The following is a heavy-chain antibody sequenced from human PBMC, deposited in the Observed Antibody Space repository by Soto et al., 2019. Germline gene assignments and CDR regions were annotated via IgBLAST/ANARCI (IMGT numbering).Heavy chain of an antibody. V-gene: IGHV1-2*02. CDR2: INPNSGGT. Sequence: ASVKVSCNASGYTFTGYYMHWVRQAPGQGLEWMGWINPNSGGTNYAQKFQGRVTMTRDTSISTAYMELSRLRSDDTAVYYCARGYCSGGSCQFDPWGQGTLVTVSS. CDR3: ARGYCSGGSCQFDP. J-gene: IGHJ5*02. D-gene: IGHD2-15*01. CDR1: GYTFTGYY.